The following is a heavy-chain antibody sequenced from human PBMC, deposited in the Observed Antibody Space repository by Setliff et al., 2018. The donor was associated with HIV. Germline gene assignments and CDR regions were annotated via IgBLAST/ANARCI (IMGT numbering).Heavy chain of an antibody. Sequence: ASVKVSCKTSGYTFDAKYIHWARQAPGQGLEWMGWINTNSGGTNYARKFQGRVTMTRDTSISTAYMELNSLRSDDTAVYYCATAGGRSWFDPWGPGTLVTVSS. V-gene: IGHV1-2*02. CDR2: INTNSGGT. CDR1: GYTFDAKY. D-gene: IGHD3-16*01. CDR3: ATAGGRSWFDP. J-gene: IGHJ5*02.